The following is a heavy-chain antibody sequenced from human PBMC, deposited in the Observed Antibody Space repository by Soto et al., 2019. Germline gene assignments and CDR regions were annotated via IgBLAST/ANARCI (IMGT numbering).Heavy chain of an antibody. D-gene: IGHD3-22*01. V-gene: IGHV4-61*01. J-gene: IGHJ4*02. Sequence: QVQMQESGPGLVKPSETLSLTCTVSGASVSSGNQYWSWIRQPAGKGLEWIGYISHSGITNYNPYLKSRVTISADTSGNQFSLKLSSVTAADTAVYYCARGWDANSWGQGTLVTVSS. CDR3: ARGWDANS. CDR1: GASVSSGNQY. CDR2: ISHSGIT.